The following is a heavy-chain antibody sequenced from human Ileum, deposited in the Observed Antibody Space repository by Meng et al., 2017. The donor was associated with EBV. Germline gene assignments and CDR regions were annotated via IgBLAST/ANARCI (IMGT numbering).Heavy chain of an antibody. CDR2: INAYNGDT. J-gene: IGHJ4*02. V-gene: IGHV1-18*01. D-gene: IGHD1-26*01. CDR3: ARVEVGITSGDY. CDR1: GYTFTNYG. Sequence: QSQLVQFGGEWKKPGASVKVSCKASGYTFTNYGITWVRQAPGQGLEWMGWINAYNGDTNYAQTLQGRVTMTTDTSTSTAYMELRSLRSDDTAVYYCARVEVGITSGDYWGQGTLVTVSS.